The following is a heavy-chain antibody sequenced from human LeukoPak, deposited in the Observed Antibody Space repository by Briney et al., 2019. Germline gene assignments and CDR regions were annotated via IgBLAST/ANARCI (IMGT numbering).Heavy chain of an antibody. J-gene: IGHJ4*02. CDR2: LTGDGGST. D-gene: IGHD6-13*01. CDR1: GFTFDDYA. V-gene: IGHV3-43*02. CDR3: AKEGPIAAAGYFDL. Sequence: PGGSLRLSCAASGFTFDDYAVHWVRQAPGKGLEWVSLLTGDGGSTFYADAVKGRFSISRDNSKNSLYLQMNGLRTEDTALYYCAKEGPIAAAGYFDLWGQGTLVTVSS.